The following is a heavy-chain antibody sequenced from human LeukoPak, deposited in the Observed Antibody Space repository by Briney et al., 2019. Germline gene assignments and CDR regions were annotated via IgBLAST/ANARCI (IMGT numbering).Heavy chain of an antibody. V-gene: IGHV1-2*02. CDR2: INPNSGGT. CDR1: GYTFTGYY. D-gene: IGHD2-21*01. CDR3: ARLPYHSAEYFQH. Sequence: ASVKVSCKASGYTFTGYYMHWVRQAPGQGLEWMGWINPNSGGTNYAQKFQGRVTMTRDTSISTAYMELSRLRSDDTAVCYCARLPYHSAEYFQHWAQGTLVTVSS. J-gene: IGHJ1*01.